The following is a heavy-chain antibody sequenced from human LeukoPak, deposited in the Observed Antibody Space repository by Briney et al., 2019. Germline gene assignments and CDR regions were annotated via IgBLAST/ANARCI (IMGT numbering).Heavy chain of an antibody. D-gene: IGHD2-15*01. CDR2: IIPILGIA. J-gene: IGHJ4*02. Sequence: GASVKVSCKASGGTFSSYAISWVRQAPGQGLEWMGRIIPILGIANYAQKFQGRVTITADKSTSTAYMELSSLRSEDTAVYYCARESYCSGGSCGPDYWGQGTLVTVSS. V-gene: IGHV1-69*04. CDR1: GGTFSSYA. CDR3: ARESYCSGGSCGPDY.